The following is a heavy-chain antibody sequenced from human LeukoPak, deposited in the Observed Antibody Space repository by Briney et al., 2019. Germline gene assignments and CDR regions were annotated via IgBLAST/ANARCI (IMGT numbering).Heavy chain of an antibody. CDR3: ARSASKVFDI. J-gene: IGHJ3*02. V-gene: IGHV5-51*01. CDR2: IYPGGSDT. Sequence: GESLKISCKGSGYTFTSYWIAWVRQMPGKGLEWMGIIYPGGSDTKYSPSFQGQVTISADKSISTAYLQWSSLKASDTAIYYCARSASKVFDIWGQGTMVAVSS. CDR1: GYTFTSYW.